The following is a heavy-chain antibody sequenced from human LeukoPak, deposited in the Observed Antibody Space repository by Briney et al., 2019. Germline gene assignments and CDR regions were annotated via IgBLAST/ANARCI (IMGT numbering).Heavy chain of an antibody. D-gene: IGHD6-6*01. CDR2: ISYDGSNK. V-gene: IGHV3-30*18. J-gene: IGHJ6*02. CDR3: AKVHKYSSSSPYYYTVWTS. CDR1: GFTFSSYG. Sequence: GRSLRLSCAASGFTFSSYGMHWVRQAPGKGLEWVAVISYDGSNKYYADSVKGRFTISRDNSKNTLYLQMNSLRAEDTAVYYCAKVHKYSSSSPYYYTVWTSGPRDHGHRLL.